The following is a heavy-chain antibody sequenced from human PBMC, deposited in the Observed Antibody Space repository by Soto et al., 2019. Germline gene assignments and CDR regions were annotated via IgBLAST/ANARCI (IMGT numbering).Heavy chain of an antibody. J-gene: IGHJ3*02. Sequence: EVQLVESGGGLVQPGGSLRLSCAASGFTFSSYWMSWVRQAPGKGLEWVANIKQYGSEKYYVDSVKGRFTISRDNAKNSLYLQMNSLRAEDTAVYYFARDFPTPGASSGLYEDAFDIWGQGTMVTVSS. CDR1: GFTFSSYW. CDR3: ARDFPTPGASSGLYEDAFDI. V-gene: IGHV3-7*01. CDR2: IKQYGSEK. D-gene: IGHD6-19*01.